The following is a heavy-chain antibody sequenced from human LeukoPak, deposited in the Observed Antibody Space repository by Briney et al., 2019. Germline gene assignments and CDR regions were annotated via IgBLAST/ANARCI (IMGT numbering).Heavy chain of an antibody. CDR3: ARGNPPYYYYMDV. CDR2: MNPNSGNT. CDR1: GYTFTSYD. Sequence: ASVKVSCKASGYTFTSYDINWVRQATGQGLEWMGWMNPNSGNTGYAQKFQGRVTMTTDTSTSTAYMELRSLRSDDTAVYYCARGNPPYYYYMDVWGKGTTVTISS. V-gene: IGHV1-8*01. J-gene: IGHJ6*03.